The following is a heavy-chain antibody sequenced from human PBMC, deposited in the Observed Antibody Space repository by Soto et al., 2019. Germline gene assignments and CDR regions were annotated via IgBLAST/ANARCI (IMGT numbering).Heavy chain of an antibody. Sequence: SETLSLTCTVSGGSISSYYWSWIRQPPGKGLEWIGYIYYSGSTNYNPSLKSRVTISVNTSKNQFSLKLSSVTSADTAVYYCARDLPYGGDYNWFDPWGQGTLVTVS. J-gene: IGHJ5*02. CDR1: GGSISSYY. V-gene: IGHV4-59*01. CDR2: IYYSGST. D-gene: IGHD3-10*01. CDR3: ARDLPYGGDYNWFDP.